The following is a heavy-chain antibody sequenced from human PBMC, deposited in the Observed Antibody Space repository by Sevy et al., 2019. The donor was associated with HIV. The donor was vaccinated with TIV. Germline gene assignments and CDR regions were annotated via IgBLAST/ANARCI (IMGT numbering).Heavy chain of an antibody. CDR3: ARARGIQLWAFDY. Sequence: GGSLRLSCAASGFTFSSYAMHWVRQAPGKGLEWVAVISYDGSNKYYADSVKGRFTISRDNSKNTLDLQMNGHRADDTAVYYCARARGIQLWAFDYWGQGTLVTVSS. CDR2: ISYDGSNK. V-gene: IGHV3-30-3*01. CDR1: GFTFSSYA. J-gene: IGHJ4*02. D-gene: IGHD5-18*01.